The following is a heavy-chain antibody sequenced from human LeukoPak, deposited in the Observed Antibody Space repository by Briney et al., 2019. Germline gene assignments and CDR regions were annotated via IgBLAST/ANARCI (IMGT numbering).Heavy chain of an antibody. CDR1: GGSITSHY. V-gene: IGHV4-59*11. J-gene: IGHJ6*04. CDR3: ARDLLPDCSNGVCPIIDL. CDR2: ISYSGST. D-gene: IGHD2-8*01. Sequence: PSETLSLICTVSGGSITSHYWSWIRRPPGKGLEWIGHISYSGSTKYNPSIKSRVTISIGASKSQFSLQLSSVTAADTADYFCARDLLPDCSNGVCPIIDLWGKGTTVVVSS.